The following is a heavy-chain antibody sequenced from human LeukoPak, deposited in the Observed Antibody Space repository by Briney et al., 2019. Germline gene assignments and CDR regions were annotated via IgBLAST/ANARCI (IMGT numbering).Heavy chain of an antibody. CDR2: ISYDGSNK. Sequence: QPGRSLRLSCAASGFTFSSYAMHWVRQAPGKGLXXXAVISYDGSNKYYADSVKGRFTISRDNSKNTLYLQMNSLRAEDTAVYYCARPYGGNSYYFDYWGQGTLVTVSS. D-gene: IGHD4-23*01. CDR1: GFTFSSYA. V-gene: IGHV3-30-3*01. J-gene: IGHJ4*02. CDR3: ARPYGGNSYYFDY.